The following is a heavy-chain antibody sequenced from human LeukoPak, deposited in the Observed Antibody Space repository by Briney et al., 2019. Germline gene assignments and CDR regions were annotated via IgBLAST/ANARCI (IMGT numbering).Heavy chain of an antibody. V-gene: IGHV4-59*01. CDR2: IYYSRST. CDR3: ARGWQLVGVDY. Sequence: SSETLSLTCTVSGGSISSYYWSWIRQPPGKGLEWIGYIYYSRSTNYNPSLKSRVTISVDTSKNQFSLKLSSVTAADTAVYYCARGWQLVGVDYWGQGTLVTVSS. J-gene: IGHJ4*02. CDR1: GGSISSYY. D-gene: IGHD6-6*01.